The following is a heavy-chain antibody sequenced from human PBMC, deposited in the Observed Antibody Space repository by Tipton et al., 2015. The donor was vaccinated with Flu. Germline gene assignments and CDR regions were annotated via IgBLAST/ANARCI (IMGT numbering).Heavy chain of an antibody. CDR2: IYYTGSA. V-gene: IGHV4-39*07. CDR3: AAKGFGQVDDSFDP. D-gene: IGHD3-10*01. CDR1: GVSISTTTYY. J-gene: IGHJ5*02. Sequence: TLSLTCSVTGVSISTTTYYWAWIRQPPGKGLEYMGLIYYTGSAFYSPSLKSRATISIDTAKNHFSLRVTSVTAADTAMYVCAAKGFGQVDDSFDPWGQRTLVTVPP.